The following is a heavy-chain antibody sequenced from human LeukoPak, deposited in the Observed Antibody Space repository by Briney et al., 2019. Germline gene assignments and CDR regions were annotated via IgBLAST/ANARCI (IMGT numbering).Heavy chain of an antibody. CDR2: IRYDGSNK. Sequence: GRSLRLSCAASGFTFSSYGVHWVRQAPGKGLEWVAFIRYDGSNKYYADSVKGRFTISRDNSKNTLYLQMNSLRAEDTAVYYCAKDSVAAAGTAYWGQGTLVTVSS. D-gene: IGHD6-13*01. CDR1: GFTFSSYG. J-gene: IGHJ4*02. CDR3: AKDSVAAAGTAY. V-gene: IGHV3-30*02.